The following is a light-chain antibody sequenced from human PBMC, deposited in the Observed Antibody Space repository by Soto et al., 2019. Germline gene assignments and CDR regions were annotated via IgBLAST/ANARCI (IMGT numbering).Light chain of an antibody. CDR1: QNINNY. CDR2: DAS. J-gene: IGKJ5*01. CDR3: QQYEYLPT. V-gene: IGKV1-33*01. Sequence: DIQMTQSPSSLSASVGDRVTITCQASQNINNYLNWSQQKPGRAPKLLVYDASNLEAGVPSRFRGSGSGRDFTFTIRRLQPEGIASYYCQQYEYLPTFGQGTRLEFK.